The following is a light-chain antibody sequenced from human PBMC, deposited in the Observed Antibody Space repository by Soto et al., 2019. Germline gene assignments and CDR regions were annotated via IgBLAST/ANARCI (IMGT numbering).Light chain of an antibody. CDR3: QQSYSTPGS. CDR1: QSISSY. V-gene: IGKV1-39*01. Sequence: DIPMTQSPSSLSASVGDRVTITCRANQSISSYLNWYQQKPGKAPKLLIYAASSLQSGVPSRFSGSGSGTDFTLTISSLQPEDFATYYCQQSYSTPGSFGQGTKVEIK. CDR2: AAS. J-gene: IGKJ1*01.